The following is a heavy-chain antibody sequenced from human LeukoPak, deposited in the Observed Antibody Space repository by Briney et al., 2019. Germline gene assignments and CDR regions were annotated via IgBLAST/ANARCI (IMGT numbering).Heavy chain of an antibody. V-gene: IGHV4-34*01. CDR1: GGSFSGYY. J-gene: IGHJ4*02. CDR2: INHSGST. Sequence: PSETLSLTCAVYGGSFSGYYWSWIRQPPGKGLEWIGEINHSGSTNYNPSLKSRVTISVDTSKNQFSLKLSSVTAADTAVYYCARDNKWLRPFDHWGQGTLVTVSS. CDR3: ARDNKWLRPFDH. D-gene: IGHD5-12*01.